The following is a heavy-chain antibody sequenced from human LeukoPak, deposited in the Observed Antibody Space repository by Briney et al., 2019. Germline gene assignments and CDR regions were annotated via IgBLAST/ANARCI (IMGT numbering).Heavy chain of an antibody. J-gene: IGHJ6*04. CDR1: GGTFSSYA. Sequence: ASAKVSCKASGGTFSSYAISWGRQAPGEGLEWMGGIIPIFGTANYAQKFQGRVTITADKSTSTAYMELSSLRSEDTAVYYCARGWLGMTTVTNSGGGDYYYGMDVWGKGTTVTVSS. V-gene: IGHV1-69*06. CDR2: IIPIFGTA. D-gene: IGHD4-17*01. CDR3: ARGWLGMTTVTNSGGGDYYYGMDV.